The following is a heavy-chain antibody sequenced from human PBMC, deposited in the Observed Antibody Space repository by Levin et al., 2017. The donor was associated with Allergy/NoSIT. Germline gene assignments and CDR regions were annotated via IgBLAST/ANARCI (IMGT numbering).Heavy chain of an antibody. CDR3: ARDCSLGELDAFDM. CDR1: GFTFSSFE. Sequence: PGGSLRLSCAASGFTFSSFEMNWARQASGKGLEWVSYISSSGSAIHYADSVKGRFTISRDNAKNSLYLQMNSLRAEDTAVYYCARDCSLGELDAFDMWGQGTIVTVSS. D-gene: IGHD3-16*01. J-gene: IGHJ3*02. V-gene: IGHV3-48*03. CDR2: ISSSGSAI.